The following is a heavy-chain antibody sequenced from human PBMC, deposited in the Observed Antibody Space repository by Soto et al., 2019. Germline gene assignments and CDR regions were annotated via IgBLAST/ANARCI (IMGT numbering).Heavy chain of an antibody. CDR3: ARYYDTSDRPYFHH. V-gene: IGHV4-39*01. J-gene: IGHJ1*01. CDR2: IYYSGTT. D-gene: IGHD3-22*01. CDR1: GGSIRSTTYY. Sequence: SETLSLTCTVSGGSIRSTTYYWAWIRQPPGKGLEWIGTIYYSGTTYYNPSLKTRLTISVDTSKNQFSLKLNSVTAADTAFYYCARYYDTSDRPYFHHWGQGTLVTVSS.